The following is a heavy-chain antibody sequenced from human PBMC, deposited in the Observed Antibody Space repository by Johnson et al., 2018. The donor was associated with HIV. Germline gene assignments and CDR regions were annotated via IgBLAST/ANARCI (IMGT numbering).Heavy chain of an antibody. CDR1: GFSFSNYG. D-gene: IGHD3-16*01. CDR2: ISSSGSTI. V-gene: IGHV3-48*01. CDR3: AKQGEAYAFDI. J-gene: IGHJ3*02. Sequence: EVQLVESGGGVVQPGRSLRLSCAASGFSFSNYGMHWVRQAPGKGLEWLSYISSSGSTIYYADSVKGRFTISRDNSKNTLYLQMNSLRAEDTAVYYCAKQGEAYAFDIWGQGTMVTVSS.